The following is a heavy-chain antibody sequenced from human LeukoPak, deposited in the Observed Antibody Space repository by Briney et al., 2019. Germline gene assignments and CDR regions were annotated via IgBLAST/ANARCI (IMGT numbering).Heavy chain of an antibody. Sequence: SETLSLTCTVSGASISDYYWSWIRQPPGKGLEWIGYTSNSGSTNYNPSLKSRVTISVETSKNLFSLKLSSVTAADTAVYYCARRGFLDYWGQGTLATVSS. D-gene: IGHD2-21*01. J-gene: IGHJ4*02. V-gene: IGHV4-59*08. CDR2: TSNSGST. CDR1: GASISDYY. CDR3: ARRGFLDY.